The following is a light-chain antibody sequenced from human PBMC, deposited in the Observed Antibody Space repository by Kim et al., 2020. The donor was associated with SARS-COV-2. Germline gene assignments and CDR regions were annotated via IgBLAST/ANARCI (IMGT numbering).Light chain of an antibody. CDR2: TVN. CDR1: SRDVGAYNY. V-gene: IGLV2-14*03. CDR3: SSWTSTPSTV. J-gene: IGLJ2*01. Sequence: QSALSQPASVSGSPGQSIAISCTGTSRDVGAYNYVSWYQHYPGTAPKLIIYTVNERPSGVSHRFSGSKIGNTAYLTISGLQAEDEADYYCSSWTSTPSTVFGGGTQLTVL.